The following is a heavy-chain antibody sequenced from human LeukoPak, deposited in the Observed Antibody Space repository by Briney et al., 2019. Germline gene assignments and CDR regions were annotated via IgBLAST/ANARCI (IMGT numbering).Heavy chain of an antibody. CDR3: ARSLGYCSSTSCHPADNDAFDI. D-gene: IGHD2-2*01. CDR1: GFTFSSYE. V-gene: IGHV3-48*03. CDR2: ISSSGSTI. J-gene: IGHJ3*02. Sequence: PGGSLRLSCAASGFTFSSYEMNWVRQATGKGLEWVSYISSSGSTIYYADSVKGRLTISRDNAKNSLYLQMNSLRAEDTAVYYCARSLGYCSSTSCHPADNDAFDIWGQETMVTVSS.